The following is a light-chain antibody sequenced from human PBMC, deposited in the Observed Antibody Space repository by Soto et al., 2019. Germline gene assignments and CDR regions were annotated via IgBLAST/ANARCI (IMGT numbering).Light chain of an antibody. Sequence: QSVLTQPASVSGSLGQSITISCTGTSTDFGGQNYVSWYQQHPGRAPKLILYEVSNRPSGVSNRFSGSKSGNTASLTISGIQAEHVADSYCSSYTDVVTTEVLGLGTKVTVL. CDR1: STDFGGQNY. J-gene: IGLJ1*01. CDR2: EVS. CDR3: SSYTDVVTTEV. V-gene: IGLV2-14*01.